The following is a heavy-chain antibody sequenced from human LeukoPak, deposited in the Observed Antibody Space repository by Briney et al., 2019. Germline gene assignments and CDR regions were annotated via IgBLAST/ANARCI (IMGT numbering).Heavy chain of an antibody. Sequence: GGSXRLXCAASGFTFSSYSMNWVRQAPGKGLEWVSYISSSSSTIYYADSVKGRFTISRDNAKNSLYLQMNSLRAEDTAVYYCARDPSFGFWSGSLDAFDIWGQGTMVTVSS. J-gene: IGHJ3*02. CDR2: ISSSSSTI. V-gene: IGHV3-48*01. CDR3: ARDPSFGFWSGSLDAFDI. D-gene: IGHD3-3*01. CDR1: GFTFSSYS.